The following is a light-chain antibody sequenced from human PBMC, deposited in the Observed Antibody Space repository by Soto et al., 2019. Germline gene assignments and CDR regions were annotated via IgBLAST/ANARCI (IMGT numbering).Light chain of an antibody. CDR2: GAS. Sequence: IQLTQSPSSLSASVGERVTITCRASQDIRSYLAWYQQEPGKAPKLLIYGASTLQSGVPSRFSGSGSGTDFTLTINNLRPEDFATYYCQQLSSFLGAFGQGTKLAIK. CDR3: QQLSSFLGA. V-gene: IGKV1-9*01. J-gene: IGKJ2*01. CDR1: QDIRSY.